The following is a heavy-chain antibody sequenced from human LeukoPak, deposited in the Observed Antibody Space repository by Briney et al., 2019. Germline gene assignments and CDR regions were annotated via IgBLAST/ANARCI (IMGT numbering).Heavy chain of an antibody. CDR1: GYTFTDCY. J-gene: IGHJ6*02. CDR3: ARDRCTSNSCYEDFYYGMDV. V-gene: IGHV1-2*02. Sequence: ASVKVSCKASGYTFTDCYVHWVRQAPGQGLEWMGWINPNSGGTEYAQKFQGRVTMTRDTSISTAYMDLSRLGSDDTAMYYCARDRCTSNSCYEDFYYGMDVWGQGTTVTVSS. D-gene: IGHD2-2*01. CDR2: INPNSGGT.